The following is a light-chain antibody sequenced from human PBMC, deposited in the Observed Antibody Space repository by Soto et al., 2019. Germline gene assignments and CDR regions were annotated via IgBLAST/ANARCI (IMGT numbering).Light chain of an antibody. J-gene: IGKJ2*02. CDR2: NAS. CDR3: QQYGSSPPCP. V-gene: IGKV3-20*01. CDR1: QSVSSSY. Sequence: EIVLTQSPGTLSLSPGERATLSCRASQSVSSSYLAWYQQKPGQAPRLLIYNASSRATGIPDRFSGSGSGTDFSLTISRLEPEDLAVYYCQQYGSSPPCPFAQGTKLEIK.